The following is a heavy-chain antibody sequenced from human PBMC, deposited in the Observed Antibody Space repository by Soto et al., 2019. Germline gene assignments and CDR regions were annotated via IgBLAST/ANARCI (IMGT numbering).Heavy chain of an antibody. V-gene: IGHV2-5*02. D-gene: IGHD6-13*01. CDR1: GFSLSTSGVG. Sequence: SGPTLVNPTRTLTLTCTFSGFSLSTSGVGVGWIRQPPGKALEWLALIYWDDDKRYIPSLKRRLTITKDTSKNQVVLTLTNMDPVDTATYYCAHRPTTSSWWDNWFDPWGQGTLVTVSS. J-gene: IGHJ5*02. CDR2: IYWDDDK. CDR3: AHRPTTSSWWDNWFDP.